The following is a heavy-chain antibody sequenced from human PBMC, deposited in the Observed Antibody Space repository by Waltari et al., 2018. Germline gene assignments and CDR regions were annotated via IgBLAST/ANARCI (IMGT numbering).Heavy chain of an antibody. V-gene: IGHV1-18*01. D-gene: IGHD3-16*02. CDR3: ARVVTGVHEVNDN. CDR1: GSKFMDYG. Sequence: QVRLTQSGSDVKEPGASVKVSCKASGSKFMDYGISWVRQAPGQGLEWMGWIYVYNENTRFAEKFEDRVTLTTDKVTETVYMDLTDRRPDDTAVYYCARVVTGVHEVNDNWGQGTLVIVS. CDR2: IYVYNENT. J-gene: IGHJ4*02.